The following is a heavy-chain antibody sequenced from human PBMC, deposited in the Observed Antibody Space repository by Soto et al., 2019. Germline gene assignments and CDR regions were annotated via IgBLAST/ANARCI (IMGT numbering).Heavy chain of an antibody. D-gene: IGHD2-8*01. CDR1: GFTFSSYA. CDR3: ASKVLMATPLGDY. V-gene: IGHV3-30-3*01. CDR2: ISYDGSNK. J-gene: IGHJ4*02. Sequence: GGSLRLSCAASGFTFSSYAMHWVRQAPGKGLEWVAVISYDGSNKYYADSVKGRFTISRDNSKNTLYLQMNSLRAEDTAVYYCASKVLMATPLGDYWGQGTLVTVSS.